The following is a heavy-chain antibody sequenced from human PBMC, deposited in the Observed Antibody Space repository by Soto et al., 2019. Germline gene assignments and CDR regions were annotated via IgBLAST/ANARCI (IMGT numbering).Heavy chain of an antibody. CDR2: IYYSGST. CDR1: GGSISSYY. CDR3: ARGGCCSGGSCYSNPPDAFDI. V-gene: IGHV4-59*08. D-gene: IGHD2-15*01. J-gene: IGHJ3*02. Sequence: PSETLSLTCTVSGGSISSYYWSWIRQPPGKGLEWIGYIYYSGSTNYNPSLKSRVTISVDTSKNQFSLKLSSVTAADTAVYYCARGGCCSGGSCYSNPPDAFDIWGQGTMVTVSS.